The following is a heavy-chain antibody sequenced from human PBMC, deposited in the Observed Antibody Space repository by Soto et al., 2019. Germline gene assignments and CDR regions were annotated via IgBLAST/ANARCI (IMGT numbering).Heavy chain of an antibody. CDR3: STDDYGDYPWPFDY. V-gene: IGHV3-15*07. J-gene: IGHJ4*02. CDR2: IKSKTDGGTT. CDR1: GFTFSNAW. Sequence: PGGSLRLSCAASGFTFSNAWMNWVRQAPGKGLEWVGRIKSKTDGGTTDYAAPVKGRFTISRDDSKNTLYLQMNSLKTEDTAVYYCSTDDYGDYPWPFDYWGQGTLVTVSS. D-gene: IGHD4-17*01.